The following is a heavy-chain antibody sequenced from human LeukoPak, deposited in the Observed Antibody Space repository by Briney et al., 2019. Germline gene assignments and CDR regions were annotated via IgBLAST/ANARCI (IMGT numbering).Heavy chain of an antibody. V-gene: IGHV5-51*01. Sequence: GESLKISFKGSGXSFSTHCIGWVRQMPGKGLEWMAIIYPGDSDTRYSPSFQGQVTISADKSISTAYLQWSSLKASDTAMYYCARLGYCSSRSCYYGMDVWGQGTTVTVSS. CDR3: ARLGYCSSRSCYYGMDV. D-gene: IGHD2-2*01. J-gene: IGHJ6*02. CDR1: GXSFSTHC. CDR2: IYPGDSDT.